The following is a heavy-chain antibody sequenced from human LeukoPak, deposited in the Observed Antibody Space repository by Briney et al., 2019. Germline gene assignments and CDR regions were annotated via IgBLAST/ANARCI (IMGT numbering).Heavy chain of an antibody. D-gene: IGHD3-10*01. J-gene: IGHJ4*02. Sequence: KTSETLSLTCSVFGGSISSTTYYWVWIRRPPGKGLEWIGYISYSGSTYYNPSLKSRVAISADTSKNQFSLRLTSVTAADTAVYYCATDRYYYGSGTYSFDYWGQGTLVTVSS. CDR1: GGSISSTTYY. CDR3: ATDRYYYGSGTYSFDY. CDR2: ISYSGST. V-gene: IGHV4-30-4*08.